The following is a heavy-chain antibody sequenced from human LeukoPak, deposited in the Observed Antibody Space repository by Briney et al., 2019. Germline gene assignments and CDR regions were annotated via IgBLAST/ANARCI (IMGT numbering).Heavy chain of an antibody. V-gene: IGHV4-59*08. CDR1: GGSMSNFY. CDR2: IYYSGAT. J-gene: IGHJ4*02. Sequence: SETLSLTCTVSGGSMSNFYWSWIRQPPGRGLEWIWSIYYSGATNSNPSLKSRVTVSLNTSKNHFYLQLTSVTAADTAVYYCARRSPRAGFVSFFGSWGQGTLVTVSS. CDR3: ARRSPRAGFVSFFGS.